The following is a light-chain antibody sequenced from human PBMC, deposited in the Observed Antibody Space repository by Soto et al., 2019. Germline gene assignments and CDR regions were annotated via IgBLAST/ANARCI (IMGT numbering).Light chain of an antibody. V-gene: IGLV2-14*01. CDR2: EVS. J-gene: IGLJ1*01. CDR1: SSDVGGYNY. CDR3: RSYTGGGTRV. Sequence: SVLTQPASVSGTPGQSITISCTGTSSDVGGYNYVSWYQQHPGKAPKLMIYEVSNRPSGGSNRDTGSKSATAASLAISGLQAEDEADYYCRSYTGGGTRVFGSGGKVIGL.